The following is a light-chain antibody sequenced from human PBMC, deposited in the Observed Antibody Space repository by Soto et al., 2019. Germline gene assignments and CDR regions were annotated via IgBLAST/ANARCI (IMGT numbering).Light chain of an antibody. J-gene: IGKJ1*01. V-gene: IGKV3-11*01. CDR2: DAS. CDR3: QQRNSWPRT. CDR1: QSVSSY. Sequence: EIVLTQSPATLSLSPGERATLSCRVSQSVSSYLAWYQQKPGQAPRLLIYDASSRATGIPARFSGSGSGTDFTLTISSLEPEDFAVYYCQQRNSWPRTFGQGTKVEIK.